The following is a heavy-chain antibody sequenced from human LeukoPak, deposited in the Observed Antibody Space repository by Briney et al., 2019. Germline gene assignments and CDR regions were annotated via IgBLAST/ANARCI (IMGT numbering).Heavy chain of an antibody. V-gene: IGHV1-18*01. D-gene: IGHD2-15*01. CDR2: IIAYNGNT. CDR1: GGTFSSYA. Sequence: GASVKVSCKASGGTFSSYAISWVRQAPGQGLEWMGWIIAYNGNTNYAQKLQGRVTMTTDTSTSTAYMELRSLRSDDTAAYYCARDRGRYCSGGSCYAQDPWGQGTLVTVSS. CDR3: ARDRGRYCSGGSCYAQDP. J-gene: IGHJ5*02.